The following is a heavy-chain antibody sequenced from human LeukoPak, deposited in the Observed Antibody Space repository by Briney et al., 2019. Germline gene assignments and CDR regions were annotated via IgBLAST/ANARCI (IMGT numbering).Heavy chain of an antibody. Sequence: SVKVSCKASGGTFSSYAISWVRQAPGQGLEWMGGIIPIFGTANYAQKFQGRVTITADESTSTAYMELSSLRSEDTAVYYCARAILGRFGSLARFDPWGQGTLVTVSS. CDR3: ARAILGRFGSLARFDP. D-gene: IGHD3-10*01. J-gene: IGHJ5*02. CDR2: IIPIFGTA. CDR1: GGTFSSYA. V-gene: IGHV1-69*13.